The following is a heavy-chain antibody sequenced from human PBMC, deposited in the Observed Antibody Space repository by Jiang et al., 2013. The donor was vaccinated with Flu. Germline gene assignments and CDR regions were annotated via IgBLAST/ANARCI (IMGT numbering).Heavy chain of an antibody. Sequence: GSGLVKPSQTLSLTCTVSGNSVTGGPYYWSWIRQHPGKGLEWIGYIFYSGSTYYNPSLQSRISISVGTSKNQFSLKLSSVTAADTAVYYCARGDRFYGMDVWGQGTTVTVS. CDR2: IFYSGST. D-gene: IGHD3-16*01. J-gene: IGHJ6*02. CDR3: ARGDRFYGMDV. CDR1: GNSVTGGPYY. V-gene: IGHV4-31*03.